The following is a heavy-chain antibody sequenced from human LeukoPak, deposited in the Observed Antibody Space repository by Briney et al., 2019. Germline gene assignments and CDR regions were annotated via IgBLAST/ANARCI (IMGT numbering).Heavy chain of an antibody. D-gene: IGHD2-15*01. CDR3: ARGGGPMTSYYYYGMDV. CDR1: GYTFTSYY. J-gene: IGHJ6*02. CDR2: NNPSGGST. Sequence: ASVKVSCKASGYTFTSYYMHWVRQAPGQGLEWMGINNPSGGSTSYAQKFQGRVTMTRDTSTSTVYMELSSLRSEDTAVYYCARGGGPMTSYYYYGMDVWGQGTTVTVSS. V-gene: IGHV1-46*01.